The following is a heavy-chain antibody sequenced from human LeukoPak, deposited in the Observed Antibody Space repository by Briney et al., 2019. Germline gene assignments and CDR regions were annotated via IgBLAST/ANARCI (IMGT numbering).Heavy chain of an antibody. V-gene: IGHV4-59*01. CDR2: IYYSGST. CDR3: ARYSYEYYFDY. D-gene: IGHD5-18*01. J-gene: IGHJ4*02. Sequence: SETLSLTCTVSGGSLSSYYWSWIRQPPGKGLEWIGYIYYSGSTNYNPSLKSRVTISVDTSKNQFSLKLSSVTAADTAVYYCARYSYEYYFDYWGQGTLVTFSS. CDR1: GGSLSSYY.